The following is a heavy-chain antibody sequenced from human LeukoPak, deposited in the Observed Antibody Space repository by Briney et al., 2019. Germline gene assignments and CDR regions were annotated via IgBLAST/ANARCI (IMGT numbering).Heavy chain of an antibody. CDR1: AFTFSDYS. CDR2: ISGRSSTI. D-gene: IGHD1-26*01. J-gene: IGHJ4*02. Sequence: GGTLRLSCAASAFTFSDYSMNWVRQAPGKGLEWISYISGRSSTIYYADSVRGRFTISRDNAKNSMYLQMNSLRAEDTAVYYCARDRLTSGSYFFDYWGQGTLVTVSS. CDR3: ARDRLTSGSYFFDY. V-gene: IGHV3-48*01.